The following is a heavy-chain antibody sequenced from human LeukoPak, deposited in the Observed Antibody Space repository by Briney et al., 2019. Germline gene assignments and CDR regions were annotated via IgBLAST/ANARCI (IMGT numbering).Heavy chain of an antibody. CDR2: INPSGGYT. CDR3: ARGYQGFDY. CDR1: AYTFISYD. J-gene: IGHJ4*02. V-gene: IGHV1-46*01. Sequence: ASVKVSCKASAYTFISYDMHWVRQAPGQGLEWMGIINPSGGYTSYTDYAQKFQGRVTMTRDMSTSTVYMELSSLRSEDTAVYYCARGYQGFDYWGQGTLVTVSS. D-gene: IGHD5-18*01.